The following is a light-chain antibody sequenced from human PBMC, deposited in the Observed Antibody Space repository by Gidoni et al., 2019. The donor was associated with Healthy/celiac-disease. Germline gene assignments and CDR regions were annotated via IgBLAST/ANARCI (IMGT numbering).Light chain of an antibody. CDR2: DDS. CDR1: NIGSKS. Sequence: SYVLTQPPSVSVAPGQTARITCGGNNIGSKSVHWYQQKPGQAPVLVVYDDSDRPSWIPERFSGSNSGNTATLTISRVEAGDEADYYCQVWDSSSDHLFVFGTGTKVTVL. V-gene: IGLV3-21*02. CDR3: QVWDSSSDHLFV. J-gene: IGLJ1*01.